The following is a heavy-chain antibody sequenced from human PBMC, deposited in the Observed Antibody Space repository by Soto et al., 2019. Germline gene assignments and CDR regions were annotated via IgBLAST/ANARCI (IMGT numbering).Heavy chain of an antibody. J-gene: IGHJ6*02. Sequence: SVKVSCKASGVTFSSYSISWVRHAPGQGLEWMGGIIPIFGTANYAQKFQGRVTITADESTSTAYMELSSLRSEDTAVYYCARVRFDYGSGSFYYGMDVWGQGTTVTVS. CDR1: GVTFSSYS. CDR2: IIPIFGTA. V-gene: IGHV1-69*13. CDR3: ARVRFDYGSGSFYYGMDV. D-gene: IGHD3-10*01.